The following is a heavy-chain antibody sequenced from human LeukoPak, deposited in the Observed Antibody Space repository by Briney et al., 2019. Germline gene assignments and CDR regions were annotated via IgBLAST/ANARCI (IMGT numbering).Heavy chain of an antibody. CDR2: ISWNSGSI. J-gene: IGHJ3*02. CDR3: AKVLQLRRGVDAFDI. V-gene: IGHV3-9*01. Sequence: GGSLRLSCAASGFTFDDYAMHWVRQAPGKGLEWVSGISWNSGSIGYADSVKGRCTISRDNAKNSLYLQMNSLRAEDTALYYCAKVLQLRRGVDAFDIWGQGTMVTVSS. CDR1: GFTFDDYA. D-gene: IGHD1-26*01.